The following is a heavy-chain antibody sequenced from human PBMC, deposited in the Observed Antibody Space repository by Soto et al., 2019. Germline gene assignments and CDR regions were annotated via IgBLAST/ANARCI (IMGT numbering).Heavy chain of an antibody. Sequence: QVQLVESGGGVVQPGRSLRLSCAASGFTFSSYAMHWVRQAPGKGLEWVALISYDGSNKYYADSVKGRFTISRDNSKNTLYLQMTSLRAEDTAVYYCARYKRDLRFLEWSYYFDYWGQGTLVTVSS. V-gene: IGHV3-30-3*01. J-gene: IGHJ4*02. CDR2: ISYDGSNK. CDR1: GFTFSSYA. D-gene: IGHD3-3*01. CDR3: ARYKRDLRFLEWSYYFDY.